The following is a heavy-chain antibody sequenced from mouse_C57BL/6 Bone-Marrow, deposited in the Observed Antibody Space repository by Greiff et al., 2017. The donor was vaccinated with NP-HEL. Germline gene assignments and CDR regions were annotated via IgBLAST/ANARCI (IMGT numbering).Heavy chain of an antibody. CDR3: AREKDFDY. J-gene: IGHJ2*01. V-gene: IGHV1-66*01. Sequence: VKLMESGPELVKPGASVKISCKASGYSFTSYYIHWVKQRPGQGLEWIGWIYPGSGNTKYNEKFKGKATLTADTSSSTAYMQLSSLTSEDSAVYYCAREKDFDYWGQGTTLTVSS. CDR2: IYPGSGNT. CDR1: GYSFTSYY.